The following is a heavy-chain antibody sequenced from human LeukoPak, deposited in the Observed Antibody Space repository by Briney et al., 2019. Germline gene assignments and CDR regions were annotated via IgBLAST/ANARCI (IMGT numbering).Heavy chain of an antibody. CDR3: ARQPPVYGSGSFFDY. Sequence: PSETLSLTCTVSGVSIKNYYWSWIRQPPGKGLEWIGYIYYSGSTNYNPSLKSRVTISVDTSKNQFSLKLNSVTAADTAVYYCARQPPVYGSGSFFDYWGQGTLVTVSS. CDR1: GVSIKNYY. J-gene: IGHJ4*02. CDR2: IYYSGST. V-gene: IGHV4-59*08. D-gene: IGHD3-10*01.